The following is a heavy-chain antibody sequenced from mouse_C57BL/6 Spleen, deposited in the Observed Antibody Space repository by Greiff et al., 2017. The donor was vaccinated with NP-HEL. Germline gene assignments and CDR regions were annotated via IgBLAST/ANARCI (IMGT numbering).Heavy chain of an antibody. Sequence: QVQLQQSGAELVRPGASVTLSCKASGYTFTDYEMHWVKQTPVHGLEWIGAIDPETGGTAYNQKFKGKAILTADKSSSTAYMELRSLTSEDSAVYYCTRHSSGYAFDYWGQGTTLTVSS. J-gene: IGHJ2*01. D-gene: IGHD3-2*02. V-gene: IGHV1-15*01. CDR3: TRHSSGYAFDY. CDR2: IDPETGGT. CDR1: GYTFTDYE.